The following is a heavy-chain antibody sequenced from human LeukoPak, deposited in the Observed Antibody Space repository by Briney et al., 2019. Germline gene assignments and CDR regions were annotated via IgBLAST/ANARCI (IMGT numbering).Heavy chain of an antibody. J-gene: IGHJ6*03. V-gene: IGHV1-46*01. Sequence: ASVKVSCKASGYTFTSYYMHWVRQAPGQGFEWMGIINPSGGSTSYAQKFQGRVTMTRDMSTSTVYMELSSLRSEDTAVYYCARETDDYVWGSYRSLFYYYYMDVWGKGTTVTVSS. CDR1: GYTFTSYY. D-gene: IGHD3-16*02. CDR3: ARETDDYVWGSYRSLFYYYYMDV. CDR2: INPSGGST.